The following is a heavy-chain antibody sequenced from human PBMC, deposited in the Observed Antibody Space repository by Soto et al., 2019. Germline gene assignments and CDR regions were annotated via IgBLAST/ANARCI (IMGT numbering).Heavy chain of an antibody. J-gene: IGHJ6*02. CDR1: GFTFSSYA. Sequence: EVQLLESGGGLVQPGGSLRLSCAASGFTFSSYAMSWVRQAPGKGLEWVSAISGSGGSTYYADSVKGRFTISRDNSKNTLYLQMNSLRAEDTAVYYCAKGWPAYYDFWSGYSYGMDVWGQGTTVTVSS. CDR2: ISGSGGST. CDR3: AKGWPAYYDFWSGYSYGMDV. D-gene: IGHD3-3*01. V-gene: IGHV3-23*01.